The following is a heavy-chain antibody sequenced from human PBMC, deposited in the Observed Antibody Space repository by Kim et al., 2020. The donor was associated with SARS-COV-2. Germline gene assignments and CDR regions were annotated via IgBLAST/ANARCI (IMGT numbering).Heavy chain of an antibody. D-gene: IGHD3-16*01. J-gene: IGHJ4*02. CDR2: TA. Sequence: TANYAQKFQGRVTITADESTSTAYMELSSLRSEDTAVYYCAREALGALDYWGQGTLVTVSS. CDR3: AREALGALDY. V-gene: IGHV1-69*01.